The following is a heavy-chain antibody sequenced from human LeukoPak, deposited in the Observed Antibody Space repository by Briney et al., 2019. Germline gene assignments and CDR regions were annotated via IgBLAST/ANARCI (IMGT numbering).Heavy chain of an antibody. J-gene: IGHJ4*02. CDR2: IYYSGST. CDR1: GGSISSRSYY. Sequence: SETLSLTCTVSGGSISSRSYYWGWIRQPPGKGLEWIGSIYYSGSTYYNPSLQSRVTISVDTSKNQFSLKLSSVAAADTAVYYCARVVVQRWLQMGGYYFDYWGQGTLVTVSS. CDR3: ARVVVQRWLQMGGYYFDY. D-gene: IGHD5-24*01. V-gene: IGHV4-39*07.